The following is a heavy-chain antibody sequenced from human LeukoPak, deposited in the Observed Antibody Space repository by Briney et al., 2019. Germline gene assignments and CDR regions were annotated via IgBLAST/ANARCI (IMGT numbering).Heavy chain of an antibody. CDR1: GFTFSSYA. D-gene: IGHD4-17*01. J-gene: IGHJ3*02. V-gene: IGHV3-23*01. Sequence: GGSLRLSCAASGFTFSSYAMSWVRQAPGKGLKWVSAISGSGGSTYYADSVKGRFTTSRDNSKSTQYLQMNSLRAEDTAVYYCAKGTAYGDYLDAFDIWGQGTMVTVSS. CDR3: AKGTAYGDYLDAFDI. CDR2: ISGSGGST.